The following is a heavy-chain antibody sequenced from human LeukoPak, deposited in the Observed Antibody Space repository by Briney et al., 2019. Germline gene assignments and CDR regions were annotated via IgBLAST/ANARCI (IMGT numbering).Heavy chain of an antibody. D-gene: IGHD6-6*01. J-gene: IGHJ4*02. V-gene: IGHV1-69*13. CDR3: ARGGSIAARPLDY. Sequence: SVKVSCKASGGTFISYAISWMRQAPGQGLEWMGGIIPIFGTANYAQKFQGRVTITADESTSTAYMELSSLRSEDTAVYYCARGGSIAARPLDYWGQGTLVTVSS. CDR1: GGTFISYA. CDR2: IIPIFGTA.